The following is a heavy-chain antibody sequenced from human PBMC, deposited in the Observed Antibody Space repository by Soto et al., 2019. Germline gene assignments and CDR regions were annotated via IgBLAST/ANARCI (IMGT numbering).Heavy chain of an antibody. CDR2: IYPGDSDT. J-gene: IGHJ6*04. CDR1: GYSFTSYW. V-gene: IGHV5-51*01. Sequence: GESLKISCKVSGYSFTSYWIGCVRQMPGKGLEWMGIIYPGDSDTRYSPSFQGQVTISADKSISTAYLQWSSLKASDTAMYYWPRTSAAGKTYPGMAVWGKGPTVTVSS. CDR3: PRTSAAGKTYPGMAV. D-gene: IGHD6-13*01.